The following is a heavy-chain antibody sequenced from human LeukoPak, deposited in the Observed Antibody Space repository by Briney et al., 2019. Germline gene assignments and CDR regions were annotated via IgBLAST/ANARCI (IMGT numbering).Heavy chain of an antibody. CDR3: AREPQGDNYYGMDV. D-gene: IGHD3-16*01. Sequence: SVKVSCKASGGTFSSYAISWVRQAPGQGLEWMGRIIPILGIANYAQKFQGRVTITADKSTSTAYMELSSLRSEDTAVYYCAREPQGDNYYGMDVWGQGTTVTVSS. V-gene: IGHV1-69*04. J-gene: IGHJ6*02. CDR1: GGTFSSYA. CDR2: IIPILGIA.